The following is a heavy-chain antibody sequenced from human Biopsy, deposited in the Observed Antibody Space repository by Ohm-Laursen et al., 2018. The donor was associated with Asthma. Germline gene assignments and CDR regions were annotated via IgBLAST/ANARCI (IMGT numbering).Heavy chain of an antibody. D-gene: IGHD3-9*01. V-gene: IGHV1-3*04. J-gene: IGHJ3*01. CDR1: GYNFISFA. CDR3: ARTCYDFLTGQVKDVFGV. Sequence: ASVKVSCKASGYNFISFAIHWVRQAPGQRLEWMGWVNTGNGDTKYSQKFQGRVTITRDTSASTAYMELRSLRSEDTAAYYCARTCYDFLTGQVKDVFGVWGQGTMVTVSS. CDR2: VNTGNGDT.